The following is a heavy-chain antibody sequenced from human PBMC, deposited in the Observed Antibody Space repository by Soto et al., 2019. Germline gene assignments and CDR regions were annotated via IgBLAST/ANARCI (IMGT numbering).Heavy chain of an antibody. CDR3: ARLNGYSSGCFDF. Sequence: QVQLVQSGAEVKKPGASVKVSCKASGYTFTNHGITWVRQAPGQGLEWMGWISTFNGNTNYAQKFQGRVTMTTDTSTNTAYMELRNLGSDDTAVYYCARLNGYSSGCFDFWGQGTLVTVSS. D-gene: IGHD6-19*01. CDR1: GYTFTNHG. CDR2: ISTFNGNT. J-gene: IGHJ4*02. V-gene: IGHV1-18*04.